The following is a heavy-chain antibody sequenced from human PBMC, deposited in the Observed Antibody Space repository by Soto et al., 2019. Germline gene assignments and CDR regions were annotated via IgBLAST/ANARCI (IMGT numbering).Heavy chain of an antibody. V-gene: IGHV3-23*01. CDR2: ISGSGGST. CDR3: AKRGHSTSWYWFDP. J-gene: IGHJ5*02. D-gene: IGHD6-13*01. CDR1: AFTFTNDA. Sequence: EVQLLESGGGLVQPGGSLRLSCAASAFTFTNDAMSWFRQAPGKGLEWVSSISGSGGSTYYADSVQGRFTISRDNSNNTLYLQMDSLRAEDTAVYFCAKRGHSTSWYWFDPWGQGTQVTVSS.